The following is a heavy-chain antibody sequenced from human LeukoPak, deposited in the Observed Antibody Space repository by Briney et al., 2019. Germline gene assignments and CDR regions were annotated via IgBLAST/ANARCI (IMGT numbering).Heavy chain of an antibody. CDR3: ARGPYSYDSSGAFDI. V-gene: IGHV4-34*01. Sequence: SETLSLTCAVSGGSFSGYYWNWIRQPPGKGLEWIGEIDHSGSTNYNPSLKSRVTISVDTSKNQFSLKLSSVTAADTAVYFCARGPYSYDSSGAFDIWGQGTMVTVSS. D-gene: IGHD3-22*01. J-gene: IGHJ3*02. CDR2: IDHSGST. CDR1: GGSFSGYY.